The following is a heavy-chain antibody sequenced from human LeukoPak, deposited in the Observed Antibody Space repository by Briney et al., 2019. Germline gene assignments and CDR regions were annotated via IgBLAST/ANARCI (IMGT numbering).Heavy chain of an antibody. CDR1: GYTFTTYH. V-gene: IGHV1-46*01. J-gene: IGHJ4*02. Sequence: ASVKVSCKASGYTFTTYHMHWVRQAPGQGLEWMGIINPSGGITSYAQKLQGRVTMTRDTSTSTVNMELSSLRSEDTAVYYCARAYYYDSSGPIHYFDYWGQGTLVTVSS. D-gene: IGHD3-22*01. CDR3: ARAYYYDSSGPIHYFDY. CDR2: INPSGGIT.